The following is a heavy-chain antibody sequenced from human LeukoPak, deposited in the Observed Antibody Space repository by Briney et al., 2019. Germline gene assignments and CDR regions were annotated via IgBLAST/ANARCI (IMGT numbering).Heavy chain of an antibody. CDR1: GGSISSGGYS. CDR3: ARSFVVVPAAMPENWFDP. Sequence: SETLSLTCAVSGGSISSGGYSWSWIRQPPGKGLEWIGYIYHSGSTYYNPSLKSRVTISVDRSKNQFSLKLSSVTAADTAVYYCARSFVVVPAAMPENWFDPWGQGTLVTVSS. CDR2: IYHSGST. J-gene: IGHJ5*02. D-gene: IGHD2-2*01. V-gene: IGHV4-30-2*01.